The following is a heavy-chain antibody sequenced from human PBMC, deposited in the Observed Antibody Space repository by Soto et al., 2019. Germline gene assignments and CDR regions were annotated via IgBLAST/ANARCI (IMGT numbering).Heavy chain of an antibody. D-gene: IGHD7-27*01. CDR3: ARVSRPHLGWFDP. CDR1: GGSINSGDYY. J-gene: IGHJ5*02. V-gene: IGHV4-31*03. Sequence: QVQLQESGPGLVKPSQTLSLTCTVSGGSINSGDYYWSWIRQPPGKGLEWIAYIYYSGTTYYNPSLKSRVTISVDTSKNQFSLKVNAVTDADTAVYYCARVSRPHLGWFDPWGQGTLVTVSS. CDR2: IYYSGTT.